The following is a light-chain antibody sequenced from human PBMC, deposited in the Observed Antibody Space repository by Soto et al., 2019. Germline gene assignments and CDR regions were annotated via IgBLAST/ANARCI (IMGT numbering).Light chain of an antibody. CDR1: SSNIGNNY. V-gene: IGLV1-51*02. CDR3: GKWDSSLSASYV. CDR2: ENN. J-gene: IGLJ1*01. Sequence: VLAQPPSVSAAPGQKVTISCSGSSSNIGNNYVSWYQQLPGTAPKLLIYENNKRPSGIPDRFSGSKSGTSATLGITGLQTGDEADYYCGKWDSSLSASYVFGTGTKVTV.